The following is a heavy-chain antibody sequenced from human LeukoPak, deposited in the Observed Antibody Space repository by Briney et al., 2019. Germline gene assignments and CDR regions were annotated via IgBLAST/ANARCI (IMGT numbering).Heavy chain of an antibody. Sequence: GGSLRLSRAASGFTFSSYEMNWVRQAPGKGLEWVSYISSSGSTIYYADSVKGRFTISRDNAKNSLYLQMNSLRAEDTAVYYCARDPGGAFDYWGQGTLVTVSS. CDR2: ISSSGSTI. CDR3: ARDPGGAFDY. V-gene: IGHV3-48*03. J-gene: IGHJ4*02. D-gene: IGHD3-16*01. CDR1: GFTFSSYE.